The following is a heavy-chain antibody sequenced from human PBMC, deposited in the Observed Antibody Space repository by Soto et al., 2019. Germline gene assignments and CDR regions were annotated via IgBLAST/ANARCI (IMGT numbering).Heavy chain of an antibody. D-gene: IGHD2-15*01. CDR3: AKAPMFDIVVVVAATHFDY. Sequence: AGGSLRLSCAASGFTFSSYAMSWVRQAPGKGLEWVSATSGSGGSTYYADSVKGRFTISRDNSKNTQYLQMNSLRAEDTAVYYCAKAPMFDIVVVVAATHFDYWGQGTLVTVSS. V-gene: IGHV3-23*01. J-gene: IGHJ4*02. CDR2: TSGSGGST. CDR1: GFTFSSYA.